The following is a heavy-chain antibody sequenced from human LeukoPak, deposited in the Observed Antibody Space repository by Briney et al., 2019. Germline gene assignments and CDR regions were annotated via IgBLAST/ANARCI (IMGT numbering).Heavy chain of an antibody. CDR1: GFTFGKYW. D-gene: IGHD3/OR15-3a*01. CDR3: ARDQYDTWSRRGNFDS. V-gene: IGHV3-7*03. Sequence: GGSLRLSCVASGFTFGKYWMSWVRQAPGKGLEWVANIKLDGSEKNYVDSVKGRFTISRDNTKNSLNLQMNSLRAEDTAVFYCARDQYDTWSRRGNFDSWGQGTLVIVSS. CDR2: IKLDGSEK. J-gene: IGHJ4*02.